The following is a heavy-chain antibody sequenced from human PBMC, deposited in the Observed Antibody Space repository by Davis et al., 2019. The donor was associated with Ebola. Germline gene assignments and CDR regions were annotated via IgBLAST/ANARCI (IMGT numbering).Heavy chain of an antibody. Sequence: PGGSLRLSCQGSGYSFTSYWIGWVRQMPGKGLEWMGIIYPGDSDTRYSPSFQGQVTISADKSISTAYLQWSSLKASDTAMYYCARDYYDSSGYRSVAFDIWGQGTMVTVSS. CDR2: IYPGDSDT. CDR3: ARDYYDSSGYRSVAFDI. CDR1: GYSFTSYW. D-gene: IGHD3-22*01. V-gene: IGHV5-51*01. J-gene: IGHJ3*02.